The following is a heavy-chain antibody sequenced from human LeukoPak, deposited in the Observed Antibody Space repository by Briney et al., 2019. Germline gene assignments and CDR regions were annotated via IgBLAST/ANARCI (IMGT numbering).Heavy chain of an antibody. J-gene: IGHJ4*01. CDR3: PKTTPYSSSPYYSVY. V-gene: IGHV3-23*01. CDR1: GFTFSSDA. Sequence: GGSLRLSCAASGFTFSSDAMTWVRQAPGKGLEWVSAISGNGDSTYYADSVKGRFTISRDNSKNTLFLQMNSLRAADTALYYCPKTTPYSSSPYYSVYRGHGTLGTVSS. CDR2: ISGNGDST. D-gene: IGHD6-13*01.